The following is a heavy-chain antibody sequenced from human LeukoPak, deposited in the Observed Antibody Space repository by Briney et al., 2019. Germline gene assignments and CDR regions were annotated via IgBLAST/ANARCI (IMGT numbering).Heavy chain of an antibody. V-gene: IGHV1-69*04. CDR2: IVPILGIA. CDR3: ASTYYDYVWGSYRPESSNTYYYYGMDV. Sequence: ASVKVSCKASGYTFTSYDINWVRQAPGQGLEWMGRIVPILGIANYAQKFQGRVTITADKSTSTAYMELSSLRSEDTAVFYCASTYYDYVWGSYRPESSNTYYYYGMDVWGQGTTVTVSS. D-gene: IGHD3-16*02. CDR1: GYTFTSYD. J-gene: IGHJ6*02.